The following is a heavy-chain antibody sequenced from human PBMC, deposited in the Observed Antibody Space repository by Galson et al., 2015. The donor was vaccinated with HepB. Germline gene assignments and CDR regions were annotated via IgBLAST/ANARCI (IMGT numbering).Heavy chain of an antibody. V-gene: IGHV1-24*01. Sequence: VKVSCKVSGYTLADLSIHWVRQAPGKGLEWMGGLDPEDGKTIYAQDFQGRVTMTEDTSTDTAAMEVSSLRSEDTAVYYCASPSSTPYSYYYDMDVWGQGTTVTVSS. CDR2: LDPEDGKT. J-gene: IGHJ6*02. CDR1: GYTLADLS. D-gene: IGHD2-15*01. CDR3: ASPSSTPYSYYYDMDV.